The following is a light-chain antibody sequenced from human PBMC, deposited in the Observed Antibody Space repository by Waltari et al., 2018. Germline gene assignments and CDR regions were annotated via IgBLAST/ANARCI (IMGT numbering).Light chain of an antibody. CDR2: SAS. V-gene: IGKV1-39*01. Sequence: DIQMTQSPSSLSASVGDRVTITCRASQSISSYLNWYQQRPGKAPKLLISSASSLQSGVPSRFSGSGSGTDFTLTISSLQPEDIATYYCQHSYTTPLTFGPVSKVEIK. J-gene: IGKJ3*01. CDR1: QSISSY. CDR3: QHSYTTPLT.